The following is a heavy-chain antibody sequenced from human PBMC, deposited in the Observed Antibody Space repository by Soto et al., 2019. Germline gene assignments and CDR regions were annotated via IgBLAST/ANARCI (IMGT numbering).Heavy chain of an antibody. D-gene: IGHD4-4*01. CDR1: GYTFTSYY. CDR3: AVGGNYLEMDE. Sequence: QVQLVQSGAEVKKPGASVKVSCKASGYTFTSYYMHWLRLAPGQGLEWMGIINPDGGGTSDAQQFQGRVIMTRDTSTSKVYMEMSSLRSEDTDLYDCAVGGNYLEMDECGQGTTVTVS. V-gene: IGHV1-46*01. CDR2: INPDGGGT. J-gene: IGHJ6*02.